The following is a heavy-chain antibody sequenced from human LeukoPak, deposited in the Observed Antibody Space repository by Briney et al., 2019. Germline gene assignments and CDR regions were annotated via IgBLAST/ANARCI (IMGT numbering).Heavy chain of an antibody. V-gene: IGHV4-59*11. Sequence: SETLSLTCSVSGGSITSLYWSWVRQPPGKGLEYVGYVHHAGVTNYNPSLRGRVTVSMDASKNQFYLKLNSVTAADTAVYYCVRSATIAVFRYGMDVWGQGTTVTVSS. J-gene: IGHJ6*02. CDR2: VHHAGVT. D-gene: IGHD6-19*01. CDR3: VRSATIAVFRYGMDV. CDR1: GGSITSLY.